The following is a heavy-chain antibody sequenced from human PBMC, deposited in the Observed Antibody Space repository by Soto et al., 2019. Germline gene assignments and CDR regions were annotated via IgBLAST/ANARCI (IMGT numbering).Heavy chain of an antibody. CDR1: GGSISSSSYY. CDR3: ARQRWELAPLGGWFDP. J-gene: IGHJ5*02. Sequence: QLQLQESGPGLVKPSETLSLTCTVSGGSISSSSYYWGWIRQPPGKGLEWIGSIYYSGSTYYNPSLKSRVTISVDTAKNQFSLKLGSVTAADTAVYYCARQRWELAPLGGWFDPWGQGTLVTVSS. CDR2: IYYSGST. V-gene: IGHV4-39*01. D-gene: IGHD1-26*01.